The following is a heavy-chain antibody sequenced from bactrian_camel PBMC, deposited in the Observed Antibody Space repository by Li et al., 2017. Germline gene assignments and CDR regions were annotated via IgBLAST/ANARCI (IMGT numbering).Heavy chain of an antibody. Sequence: HVQLVESGGDSVQAGESLRLSCASSSATSNTYYMGWFRQAPGKEREGVAAINRVDTTFYAGSVKGRFTIARDDANNTLYLLMNSLKPEDTAMYYCAADPGSGNGRETWVGYVPAFLYSGQGTQVTVS. V-gene: IGHV3S55*01. J-gene: IGHJ4*01. CDR3: AADPGSGNGRETWVGYVPAFLY. D-gene: IGHD5*01. CDR1: SATSNTYY. CDR2: INRVDTT.